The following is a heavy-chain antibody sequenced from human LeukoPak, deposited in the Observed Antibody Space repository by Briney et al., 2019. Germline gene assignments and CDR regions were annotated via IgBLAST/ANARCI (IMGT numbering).Heavy chain of an antibody. Sequence: GGSLRLSCAASGFTFSNSDMHWVRQAPGKGLEWVSAIGVPGDTYYPDSVKGRFTISRDNAKNSLYLQMNSLRAEDMALYYCAKDVGARFSDAFDIWGQGTMVTVSS. J-gene: IGHJ3*02. CDR3: AKDVGARFSDAFDI. CDR2: IGVPGDT. D-gene: IGHD1-26*01. CDR1: GFTFSNSD. V-gene: IGHV3-13*01.